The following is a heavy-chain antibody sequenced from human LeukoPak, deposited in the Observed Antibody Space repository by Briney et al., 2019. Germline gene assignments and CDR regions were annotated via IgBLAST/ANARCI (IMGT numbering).Heavy chain of an antibody. J-gene: IGHJ4*02. CDR1: GDTFIKYG. V-gene: IGHV1-69*01. Sequence: SVKVSCKGSGDTFIKYGIQWGRQAPRPGLEWMGGIIPLFGPPNYAQNFQGRVTITADESTSTVYMELSSLRSEDTAVYYCARMYSSYDYWGQGTLVTVSS. CDR2: IIPLFGPP. D-gene: IGHD4-11*01. CDR3: ARMYSSYDY.